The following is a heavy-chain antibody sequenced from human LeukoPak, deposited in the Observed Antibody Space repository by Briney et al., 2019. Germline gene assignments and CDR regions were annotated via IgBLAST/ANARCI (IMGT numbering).Heavy chain of an antibody. J-gene: IGHJ6*03. V-gene: IGHV3-7*01. D-gene: IGHD2-15*01. Sequence: GGSLRLSCAASGFTFSDVWMSWVRQAPGKGLEWVANIKQDGSEKYYVDSVKGRFTISRDNAKNSLYLQMNSLRAEDTAVYYCARSPKGGSLLYYYYMDVWGKGTTVTVSS. CDR3: ARSPKGGSLLYYYYMDV. CDR2: IKQDGSEK. CDR1: GFTFSDVW.